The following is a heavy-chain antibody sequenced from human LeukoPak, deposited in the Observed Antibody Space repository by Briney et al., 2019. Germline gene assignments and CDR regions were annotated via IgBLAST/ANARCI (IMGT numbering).Heavy chain of an antibody. D-gene: IGHD3-22*01. Sequence: PGGSLRLSCAASGFTFSSSAMRWVRQAPGKGLEWVSGISGSGASIFYADSVKGRLTISRDNSKNTVYLQMNSLRDEDTAVYYCARVDFYYDSSGYVGEYFQHWGQGILVTVSS. CDR2: ISGSGASI. J-gene: IGHJ1*01. V-gene: IGHV3-23*01. CDR1: GFTFSSSA. CDR3: ARVDFYYDSSGYVGEYFQH.